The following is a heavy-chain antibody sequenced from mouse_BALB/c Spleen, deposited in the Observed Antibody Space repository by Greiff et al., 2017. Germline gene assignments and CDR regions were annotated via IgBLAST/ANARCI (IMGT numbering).Heavy chain of an antibody. CDR3: ARARDLVFAY. V-gene: IGHV3-6*02. J-gene: IGHJ3*01. Sequence: ESGPGLVKPSQSLSLTCSVTGYSITSGYYWNWIRQFPGNKLEWMGYISYDGSNNYNPSLKNRISITRDTSKNQFFLKLNSVTTEDTATYYCARARDLVFAYWGQGTLVTVSA. CDR1: GYSITSGYY. CDR2: ISYDGSN.